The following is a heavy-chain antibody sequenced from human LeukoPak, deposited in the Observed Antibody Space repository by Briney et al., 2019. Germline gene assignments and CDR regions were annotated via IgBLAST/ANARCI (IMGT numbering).Heavy chain of an antibody. Sequence: PGGSLRLSCAASGFTFSSYAMHWVRQAPGKGLEWVAVISYDGSNKYYADSVKGRFTISRDNSKNTLYLQMNSLRAEGTAVYYCARDSRRGWADYFDYWGQGTLVTVSS. J-gene: IGHJ4*02. CDR1: GFTFSSYA. D-gene: IGHD3-16*01. CDR3: ARDSRRGWADYFDY. V-gene: IGHV3-30*04. CDR2: ISYDGSNK.